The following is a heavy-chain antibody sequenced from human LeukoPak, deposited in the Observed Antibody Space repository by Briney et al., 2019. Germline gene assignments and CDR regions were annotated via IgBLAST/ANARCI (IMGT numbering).Heavy chain of an antibody. Sequence: ASVKVSCKASGYTFTSYDINWVRQATGQVLEWMGWMNPNSGNTGYAQKFQGRVTMTRNTSISTAYMELSSLRSEDTAVYYCARAPGITIFGVVIEYYFDYWGQGTLVTVSS. CDR3: ARAPGITIFGVVIEYYFDY. CDR1: GYTFTSYD. J-gene: IGHJ4*02. D-gene: IGHD3-3*01. CDR2: MNPNSGNT. V-gene: IGHV1-8*01.